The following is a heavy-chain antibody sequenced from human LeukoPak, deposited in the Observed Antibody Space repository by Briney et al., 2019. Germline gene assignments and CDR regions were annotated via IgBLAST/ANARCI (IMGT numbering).Heavy chain of an antibody. CDR2: IYYSGST. D-gene: IGHD5-12*01. V-gene: IGHV4-59*01. J-gene: IGHJ5*02. Sequence: PSGTLSLTCTVSGGSISSYYWSWIRQPPGKGLEWIGYIYYSGSTNYNPSLKSRVTISVDASKNQFSLKLSSVTAADTAVYYCARGGYGLYNWFDPWGQGTLVTVSS. CDR1: GGSISSYY. CDR3: ARGGYGLYNWFDP.